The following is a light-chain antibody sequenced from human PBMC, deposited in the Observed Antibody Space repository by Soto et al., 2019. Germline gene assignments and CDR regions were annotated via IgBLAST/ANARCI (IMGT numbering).Light chain of an antibody. CDR3: SSYTSSTTPV. V-gene: IGLV2-14*01. Sequence: QSVLTQPASVSGSPGQSITISCTGTSSDVGGYAYVSWHQQYPGKAPKLVISEVSNRPSGVSHRFSGSRSGNTASLTISGLQAEDEADYYCSSYTSSTTPVFGGGTK. CDR1: SSDVGGYAY. CDR2: EVS. J-gene: IGLJ3*02.